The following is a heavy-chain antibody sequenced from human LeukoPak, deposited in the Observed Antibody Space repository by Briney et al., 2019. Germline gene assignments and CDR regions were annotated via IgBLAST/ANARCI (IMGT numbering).Heavy chain of an antibody. CDR3: ARHREGTTQVGLFNY. D-gene: IGHD2-2*01. CDR1: GFTFTTYW. CDR2: IRQDGGEK. V-gene: IGHV3-7*01. J-gene: IGHJ4*02. Sequence: PGGSLRLSCAASGFTFTTYWMAWVRQAPGKGLEWVANIRQDGGEKNYVDSVKGRFTISRDNAQNSLYLHINSLGAEDTAVYYCARHREGTTQVGLFNYWGQGTLVTVSS.